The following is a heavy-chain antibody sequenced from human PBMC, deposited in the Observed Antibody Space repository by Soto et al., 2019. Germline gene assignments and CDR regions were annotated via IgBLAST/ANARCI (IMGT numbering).Heavy chain of an antibody. J-gene: IGHJ3*02. D-gene: IGHD1-1*01. CDR3: ARDTPAGNWNAQAYDAFDI. CDR2: ISSSSSYI. V-gene: IGHV3-21*01. Sequence: GGSLRLSCAASGFTFSSYSMNWVRQAPGKGLEWVSSISSSSSYIYYADSVKGRFTISRDNAKNSLYLQMNSLRAEDTAVYYSARDTPAGNWNAQAYDAFDIWGQGTMVPVPS. CDR1: GFTFSSYS.